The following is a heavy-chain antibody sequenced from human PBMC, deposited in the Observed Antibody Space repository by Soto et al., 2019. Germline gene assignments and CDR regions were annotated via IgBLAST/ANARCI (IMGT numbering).Heavy chain of an antibody. Sequence: PGGSLRLSCAASGFTFSSYGMHWFRQAPGKGLELVAVIWYDGSNKYYADSVKGRFTIPRDNSKNTLYLQMNSLRAEDTAVYYCARSEYSSPSGATYYYGMDVWGQGTTVTVSS. CDR2: IWYDGSNK. V-gene: IGHV3-33*01. CDR1: GFTFSSYG. J-gene: IGHJ6*02. CDR3: ARSEYSSPSGATYYYGMDV. D-gene: IGHD6-6*01.